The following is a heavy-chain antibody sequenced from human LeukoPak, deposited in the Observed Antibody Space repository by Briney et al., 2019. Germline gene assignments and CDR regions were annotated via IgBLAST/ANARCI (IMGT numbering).Heavy chain of an antibody. J-gene: IGHJ4*02. V-gene: IGHV3-30*19. CDR1: GFTFSSYG. CDR2: ISYDGSNK. Sequence: GGSLRLSCETSGFTFSSYGMHWVRQAPGKGLEWVAVISYDGSNKYYADSVKGRFTISRDNSKNTLYLQMNSLRAEDTAVYYCARDPYGDYPDYWGQGTLVTVSS. CDR3: ARDPYGDYPDY. D-gene: IGHD4-17*01.